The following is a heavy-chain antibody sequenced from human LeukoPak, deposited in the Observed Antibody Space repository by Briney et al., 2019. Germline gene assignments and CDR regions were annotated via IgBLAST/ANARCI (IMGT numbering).Heavy chain of an antibody. D-gene: IGHD2-2*02. Sequence: SVKVSCKASGGTFSSYAISWVRQAPGQGLEWMGGIIPIFGTANYAQKFQGRVTSTTDESTSTAYMELSSLRSEDTAVYYCARGGRFCSSTSCYRNYYYYYYMDVWGKGTTVTVSS. CDR2: IIPIFGTA. V-gene: IGHV1-69*05. J-gene: IGHJ6*03. CDR3: ARGGRFCSSTSCYRNYYYYYYMDV. CDR1: GGTFSSYA.